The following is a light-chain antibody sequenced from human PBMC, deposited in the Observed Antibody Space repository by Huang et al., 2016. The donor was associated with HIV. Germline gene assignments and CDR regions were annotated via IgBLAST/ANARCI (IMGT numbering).Light chain of an antibody. Sequence: DIQMTQSPSVMSASVGDRVTITCRASQDISTYLAWFQQKPGKGPKRLIYAASNLQSGVPSRFSGSGSETEFTLTISSLQPEDFATYYCLQHNTFPWTFGQGTKVELK. CDR2: AAS. J-gene: IGKJ1*01. V-gene: IGKV1-17*03. CDR3: LQHNTFPWT. CDR1: QDISTY.